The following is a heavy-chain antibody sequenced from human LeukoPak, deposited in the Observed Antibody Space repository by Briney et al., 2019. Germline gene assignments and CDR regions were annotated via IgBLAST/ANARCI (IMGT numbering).Heavy chain of an antibody. Sequence: ASVKVSCKASGYTFTSYYMHWVRQAPGQGLEWMGWISAYNGNTNYAQKLQGRVTMTTDTSMSTAYMELRSLRSDDTAVYYCARGSKYYYDSSGYPYWGQGTLVTVSS. D-gene: IGHD3-22*01. CDR2: ISAYNGNT. V-gene: IGHV1-18*04. J-gene: IGHJ4*02. CDR3: ARGSKYYYDSSGYPY. CDR1: GYTFTSYY.